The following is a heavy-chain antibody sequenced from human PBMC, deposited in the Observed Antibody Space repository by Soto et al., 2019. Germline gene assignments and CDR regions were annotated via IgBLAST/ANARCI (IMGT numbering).Heavy chain of an antibody. CDR1: GYSFTTYW. D-gene: IGHD3-22*01. CDR2: IDPTDSYT. CDR3: ASLFYYDTNGYYSPTDVFDI. J-gene: IGHJ3*02. V-gene: IGHV5-10-1*01. Sequence: LKISCKGSGYSFTTYWISWVRQMPGKGLEWMGKIDPTDSYTNYSPSFEGHVTISADKSISTAYLQWDSLKASDTAMYYCASLFYYDTNGYYSPTDVFDIWGQGTMVTVSS.